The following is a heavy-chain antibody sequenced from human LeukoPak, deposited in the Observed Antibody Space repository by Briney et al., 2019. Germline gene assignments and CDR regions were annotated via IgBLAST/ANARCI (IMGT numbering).Heavy chain of an antibody. CDR1: GFTFSSYG. CDR3: AKIAHSPRKTMVRGVSALIDY. J-gene: IGHJ4*02. Sequence: PGGSLRLSCAASGFTFSSYGMHWVRQAPGKGLEWVAVISYDGSNKYYADSVKGRFTISRDNSKNTLYLQMNSLRAEDTAVYYCAKIAHSPRKTMVRGVSALIDYWGQGTLVTVSS. CDR2: ISYDGSNK. D-gene: IGHD3-10*01. V-gene: IGHV3-30*18.